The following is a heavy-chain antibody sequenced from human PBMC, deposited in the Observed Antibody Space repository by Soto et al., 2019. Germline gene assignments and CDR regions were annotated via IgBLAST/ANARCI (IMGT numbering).Heavy chain of an antibody. J-gene: IGHJ4*02. CDR3: AKDVGYYDSSGYPDYFDY. Sequence: EVQLLESGGGLVQPGGSLRLSCAASGFTFSSYAMSWVRQAPGKGLEWVSAISGSGGSTYYADSVKGRFTISRDNSKNTLYLQMNSLRAEDTAVYYCAKDVGYYDSSGYPDYFDYWGQGTLVTVSS. CDR1: GFTFSSYA. V-gene: IGHV3-23*01. CDR2: ISGSGGST. D-gene: IGHD3-22*01.